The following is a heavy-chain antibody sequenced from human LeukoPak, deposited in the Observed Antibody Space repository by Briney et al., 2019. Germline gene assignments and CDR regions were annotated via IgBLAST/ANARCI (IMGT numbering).Heavy chain of an antibody. J-gene: IGHJ4*02. D-gene: IGHD3-22*01. CDR2: IIPIFGIT. V-gene: IGHV1-69*04. Sequence: ASVKVSCTASGCTVSSYAIDCVRQGPGQGLEWMGRIIPIFGITNYAQKLQGRVTITADKSTSTAYMELSSLRSEDTAVYFCARDCRRHYDSGGYSHFDYWGQGTLVTVSS. CDR1: GCTVSSYA. CDR3: ARDCRRHYDSGGYSHFDY.